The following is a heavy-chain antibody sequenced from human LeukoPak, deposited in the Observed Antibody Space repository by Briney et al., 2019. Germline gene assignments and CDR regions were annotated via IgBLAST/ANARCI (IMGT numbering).Heavy chain of an antibody. Sequence: SETLSLTCAVYGGSFSGYYWSWSRQPPGKGLEWIGEIDHRGSTNYNPSLKSRVTISVDTFKNQFSLRLSSVTTADTAVYYCVTPIGDGSTSEHWGQGTLVTVSS. D-gene: IGHD6-13*01. CDR1: GGSFSGYY. V-gene: IGHV4-34*01. CDR2: IDHRGST. J-gene: IGHJ4*02. CDR3: VTPIGDGSTSEH.